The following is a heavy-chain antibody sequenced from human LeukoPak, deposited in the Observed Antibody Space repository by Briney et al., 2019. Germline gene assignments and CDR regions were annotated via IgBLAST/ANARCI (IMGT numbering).Heavy chain of an antibody. Sequence: PGGSLRLSCTASGFTFSNYGMHWVRQAPGKGLEWVAFIRYDGSNKYYADSVKGRFTISRDNSKNTLYLQMNSLRAEDTAVYYCAKVETPYYYYYYMDVWGKGTTVTVSS. CDR2: IRYDGSNK. D-gene: IGHD3-3*01. CDR1: GFTFSNYG. CDR3: AKVETPYYYYYYMDV. J-gene: IGHJ6*03. V-gene: IGHV3-30*02.